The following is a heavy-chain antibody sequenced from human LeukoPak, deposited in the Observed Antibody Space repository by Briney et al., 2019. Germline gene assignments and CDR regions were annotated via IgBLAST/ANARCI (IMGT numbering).Heavy chain of an antibody. V-gene: IGHV1-3*01. CDR3: ARGRVTMVRATYYFDY. D-gene: IGHD3-10*01. J-gene: IGHJ4*02. Sequence: ASVKVSCKASGYTFTSYAMHWVRQAPGQRLEWMGWINAGNGNTEYSQKFQGRVTITRDTSASTAYMELSSLRSEDTAVYYCARGRVTMVRATYYFDYWGQGTLVTVSS. CDR1: GYTFTSYA. CDR2: INAGNGNT.